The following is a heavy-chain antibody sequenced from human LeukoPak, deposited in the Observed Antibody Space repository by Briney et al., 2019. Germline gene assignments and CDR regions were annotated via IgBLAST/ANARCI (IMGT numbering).Heavy chain of an antibody. D-gene: IGHD6-13*01. V-gene: IGHV3-30*04. CDR1: GFIFNSYA. Sequence: PGGPLRLSCAASGFIFNSYAMHWVRQAPGKGLEWVAVISYDGSTEYYADSVKGRFTISRDNSRNTLYLQMNSLRPEDTAVFYCARGPGIPAAVDHWGQGTLVTVSS. CDR3: ARGPGIPAAVDH. CDR2: ISYDGSTE. J-gene: IGHJ4*02.